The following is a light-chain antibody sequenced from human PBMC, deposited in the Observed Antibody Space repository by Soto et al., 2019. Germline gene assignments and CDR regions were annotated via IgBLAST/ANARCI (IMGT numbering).Light chain of an antibody. CDR3: CSYSGSSTCV. Sequence: QSVLTQPASVSGSPGQSITISCTGTSSDVGNYNLVTWYQQHPGKAPKLMIYEVSKRPSRVSNRCSGSKSGNTAALTISGLQAEDEADYYCCSYSGSSTCVFGTGTKLTVL. CDR1: SSDVGNYNL. CDR2: EVS. V-gene: IGLV2-23*02. J-gene: IGLJ1*01.